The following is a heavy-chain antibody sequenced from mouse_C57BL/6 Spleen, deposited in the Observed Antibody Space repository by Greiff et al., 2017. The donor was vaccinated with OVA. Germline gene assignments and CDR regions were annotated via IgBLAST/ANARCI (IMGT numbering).Heavy chain of an antibody. CDR1: GYTFTSYW. CDR3: AIITTVVATRAY. J-gene: IGHJ3*01. D-gene: IGHD1-1*01. V-gene: IGHV1-64*01. CDR2: IHPNSGST. Sequence: QVQLQQPGAELVKPGASVKLSCKASGYTFTSYWMHWVKQRPGQGLEWIGMIHPNSGSTNYNEKFKSKATLTVDKSSSTAYMQLSSLTSEDSAVYYCAIITTVVATRAYWGQGTLVTVSA.